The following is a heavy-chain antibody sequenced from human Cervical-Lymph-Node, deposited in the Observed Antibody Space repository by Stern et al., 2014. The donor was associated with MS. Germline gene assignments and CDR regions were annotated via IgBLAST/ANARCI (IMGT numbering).Heavy chain of an antibody. Sequence: EVQLLESGGGLVQPGRSLRLSCAASGFTFDDYAMHWVRQAPGKGLEWVSGISWNSGSIGYADSVKGRFTISRDNAKNSLYLQMNSLRAEDTALYYCAKSFSSSWYVAYYLDYWGQGILVTVSS. D-gene: IGHD6-13*01. CDR1: GFTFDDYA. CDR3: AKSFSSSWYVAYYLDY. V-gene: IGHV3-9*01. CDR2: ISWNSGSI. J-gene: IGHJ4*02.